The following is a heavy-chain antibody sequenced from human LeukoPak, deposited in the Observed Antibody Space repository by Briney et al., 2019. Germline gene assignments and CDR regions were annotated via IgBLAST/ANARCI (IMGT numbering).Heavy chain of an antibody. Sequence: PSETLSLTCAVYGGSFSGYYWSWIRQPPGKGLEWIGEINHSGSTNYNPSLKSRVTISVDTSKNQFSLKLSSVTAADTAVYYCARGPRRRGYSGYDGLYYFDYWGQGTLVTVSS. J-gene: IGHJ4*02. CDR2: INHSGST. CDR1: GGSFSGYY. V-gene: IGHV4-34*01. D-gene: IGHD5-12*01. CDR3: ARGPRRRGYSGYDGLYYFDY.